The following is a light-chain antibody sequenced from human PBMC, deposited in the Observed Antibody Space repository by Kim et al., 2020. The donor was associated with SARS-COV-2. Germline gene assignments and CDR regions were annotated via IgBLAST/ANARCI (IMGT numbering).Light chain of an antibody. CDR2: AAS. Sequence: DIQMTQSPSSLSASVGDKVTITCRSSQTISQYVNWYLQKPGRGPKLLIYAASNVEGGVPSRFSGSGSGTEFTLTISGLQPEDVATYYCQQTDSGPLTFGQGTKVDIK. CDR3: QQTDSGPLT. CDR1: QTISQY. J-gene: IGKJ1*01. V-gene: IGKV1-39*01.